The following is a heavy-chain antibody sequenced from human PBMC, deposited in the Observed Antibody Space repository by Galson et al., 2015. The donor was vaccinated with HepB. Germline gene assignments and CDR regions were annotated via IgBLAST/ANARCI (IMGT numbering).Heavy chain of an antibody. CDR2: ISYDGSNK. CDR1: GLTFSSYA. Sequence: SLRLSCAASGLTFSSYAMHWVRQAPGKGLEWVAVISYDGSNKYYADSVKGRFTISRDNSKNTLYLQMNSLRAEDTAVYYCARDWFSNELRLPHYGMDVWGQGTTVTVSS. V-gene: IGHV3-30-3*01. J-gene: IGHJ6*02. CDR3: ARDWFSNELRLPHYGMDV. D-gene: IGHD2-15*01.